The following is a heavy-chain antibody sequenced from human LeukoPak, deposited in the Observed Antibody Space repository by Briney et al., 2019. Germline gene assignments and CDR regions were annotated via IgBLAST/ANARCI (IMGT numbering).Heavy chain of an antibody. D-gene: IGHD5-18*01. CDR2: ISYDGSNK. Sequence: GGSLRLSCAASGFTFSSYGMYWVRQAPGKGLEWVAVISYDGSNKYYADSVKGRFTISRDNSKNTLYLQMNSLRAEDTAVYYCAKGDFRAAMASFDYWGQGTLVTVSS. V-gene: IGHV3-30*18. CDR3: AKGDFRAAMASFDY. J-gene: IGHJ4*02. CDR1: GFTFSSYG.